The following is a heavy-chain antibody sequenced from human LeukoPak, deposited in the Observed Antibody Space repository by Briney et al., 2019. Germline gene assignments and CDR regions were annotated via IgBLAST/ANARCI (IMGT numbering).Heavy chain of an antibody. Sequence: SETLSLTCTASGGSISSVSYYWSWIRQPAGKRLEWIGRIYISGCTNYNPSLKSQVTISVDTSKNQFSLKLSSVTAADTAVYYCARIGYYYDSSTWGQGTLVTVSS. J-gene: IGHJ5*02. D-gene: IGHD3-22*01. V-gene: IGHV4-61*02. CDR3: ARIGYYYDSST. CDR2: IYISGCT. CDR1: GGSISSVSYY.